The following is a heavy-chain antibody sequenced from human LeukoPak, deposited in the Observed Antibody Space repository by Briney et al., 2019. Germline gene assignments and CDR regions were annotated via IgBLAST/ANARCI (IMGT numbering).Heavy chain of an antibody. CDR2: ISGSGGST. Sequence: GGSLRLSCAASGFTFSSYAMSWVRQAPGKGLEWVSGISGSGGSTYYADSVKGRFTISRDNSKNTLYLQMNSLRAEDTAVYYCAKDPQDTAMASYYYYYGMDVWGQGTTVTVSS. CDR1: GFTFSSYA. D-gene: IGHD5-18*01. J-gene: IGHJ6*02. V-gene: IGHV3-23*01. CDR3: AKDPQDTAMASYYYYYGMDV.